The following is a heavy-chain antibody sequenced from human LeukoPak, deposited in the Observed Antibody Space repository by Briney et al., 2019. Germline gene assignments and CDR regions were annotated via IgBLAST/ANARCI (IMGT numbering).Heavy chain of an antibody. CDR2: IYYSGST. D-gene: IGHD6-6*01. Sequence: SETLSLTGTVSGGSISSYYWSWIRQPPGKRLEWIGYIYYSGSTNYNPSLKSRVTISVDTSKNQFSLKLSSVTAADTAVYYCARTPYTSSSFWFDPWGQGTLVTVSS. CDR3: ARTPYTSSSFWFDP. CDR1: GGSISSYY. J-gene: IGHJ5*02. V-gene: IGHV4-59*01.